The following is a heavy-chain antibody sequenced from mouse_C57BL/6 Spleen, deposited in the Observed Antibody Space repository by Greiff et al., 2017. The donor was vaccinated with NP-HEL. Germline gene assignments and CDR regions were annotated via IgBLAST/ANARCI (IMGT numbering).Heavy chain of an antibody. CDR2: IHPSDSDT. CDR3: AIPVPNYYAMDY. D-gene: IGHD5-1*01. V-gene: IGHV1-74*01. J-gene: IGHJ4*01. CDR1: GYTFTSYW. Sequence: QVQLQQPGAELVKPGASVKVSCKASGYTFTSYWMHWVKQRPGQGLEWIGRIHPSDSDTNYNQKFKGKATLTVDKSSSTAYMQLSSLTSEDSAVYYCAIPVPNYYAMDYWGQGTSVTVSS.